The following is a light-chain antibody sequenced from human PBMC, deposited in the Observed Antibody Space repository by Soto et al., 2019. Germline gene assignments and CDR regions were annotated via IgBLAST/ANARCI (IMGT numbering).Light chain of an antibody. Sequence: EIGLTQSPGSLSLSPGERATLSCRASQSVYNNYIAWYQHSPGQAPRVLIYGASTKATGTPDRFSGSGSGTDFTLTITRLEPEDSALYYCQQYGSSVPFGGGTQVE. V-gene: IGKV3-20*01. CDR2: GAS. CDR3: QQYGSSVP. J-gene: IGKJ4*01. CDR1: QSVYNNY.